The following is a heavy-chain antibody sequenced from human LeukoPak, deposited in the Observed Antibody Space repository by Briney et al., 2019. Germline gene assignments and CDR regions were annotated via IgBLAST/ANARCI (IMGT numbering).Heavy chain of an antibody. CDR1: GFTFDDYA. J-gene: IGHJ6*02. Sequence: QPGGSLRLSCAASGFTFDDYAMHWVRQAPGKGLEWVSGISWNSGSIGYADSVKGRFTISRDNAKNSLYLQMNSLRAEDTALYYCAKGLRITIFGVVHYGMDVWGQGTTVTVSS. CDR2: ISWNSGSI. V-gene: IGHV3-9*01. CDR3: AKGLRITIFGVVHYGMDV. D-gene: IGHD3-3*01.